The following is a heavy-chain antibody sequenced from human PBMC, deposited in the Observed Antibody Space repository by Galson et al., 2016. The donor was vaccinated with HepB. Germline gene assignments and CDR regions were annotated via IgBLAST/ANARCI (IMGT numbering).Heavy chain of an antibody. V-gene: IGHV4-30-2*01. J-gene: IGHJ5*02. CDR1: GGSISSTVYS. D-gene: IGHD3-10*01. CDR3: ARGLLWFGEFQNWFDP. Sequence: TLSLTCAVSGGSISSTVYSWSWIRQPPGKGLEWIGFIYSRGSAYYNPSLKSRVTISLDISKNRFSLKLTSVTAADTAVYYCARGLLWFGEFQNWFDPRGQGTLVTVSS. CDR2: IYSRGSA.